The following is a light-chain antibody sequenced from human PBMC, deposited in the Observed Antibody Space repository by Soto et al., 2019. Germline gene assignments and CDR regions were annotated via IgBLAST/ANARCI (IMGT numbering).Light chain of an antibody. V-gene: IGKV3-15*01. CDR1: QSVSSN. CDR3: QQYNNWPLT. CDR2: GAS. J-gene: IGKJ5*01. Sequence: EIVMPQSPATLSVSPGARSPLSCRASQSVSSNLAWYQQKPGQAPRLLIYGASSRATGIPVRFSGSGSGTEFTLTISSLQSEDFAVYYCQQYNNWPLTFGQGTRLEIK.